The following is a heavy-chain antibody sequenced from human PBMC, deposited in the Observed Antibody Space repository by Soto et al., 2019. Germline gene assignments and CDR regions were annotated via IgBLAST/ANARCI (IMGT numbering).Heavy chain of an antibody. V-gene: IGHV1-3*04. D-gene: IGHD3-10*01. J-gene: IGHJ4*02. CDR1: GYTLTASA. CDR3: ARDTGYGPQYFFDY. Sequence: QVQLVQSGAEMKKPGASVRVSCKASGYTLTASAIHWVRQAPGQRLEWMGWMHNGNGDTRYSQKFQGRVTITRDTSANTDDMELDSKAREDTGLYYCARDTGYGPQYFFDYWGLGALVTVSS. CDR2: MHNGNGDT.